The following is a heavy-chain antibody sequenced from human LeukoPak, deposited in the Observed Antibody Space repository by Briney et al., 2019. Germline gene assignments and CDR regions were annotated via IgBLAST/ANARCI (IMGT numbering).Heavy chain of an antibody. V-gene: IGHV3-48*03. CDR3: ARGNYYDSSGYYFPPY. CDR2: ISRSGSTI. D-gene: IGHD3-22*01. J-gene: IGHJ4*02. Sequence: PGGPLRLSCAAPGFTFNSYAMNWVRQAPGKGLEWVSYISRSGSTIYYADSVKGRFTISRDNAKKSLYLQMNSLRAEDTAVYYCARGNYYDSSGYYFPPYWGQGTLVTVSS. CDR1: GFTFNSYA.